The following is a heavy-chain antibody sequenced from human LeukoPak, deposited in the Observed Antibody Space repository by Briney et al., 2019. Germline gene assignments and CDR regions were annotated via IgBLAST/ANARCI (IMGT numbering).Heavy chain of an antibody. CDR1: GYTFTSYG. V-gene: IGHV1-18*01. Sequence: GASVKVSCKASGYTFTSYGISWVRQAPGQGLEWMGWISAYNGNTNYAQKLQGRATMTTDTSTSTAYMELRSLRSDDTAVYYCARDVVIFGVVMPDYWGQGTLVTVSS. CDR2: ISAYNGNT. CDR3: ARDVVIFGVVMPDY. J-gene: IGHJ4*02. D-gene: IGHD3-3*01.